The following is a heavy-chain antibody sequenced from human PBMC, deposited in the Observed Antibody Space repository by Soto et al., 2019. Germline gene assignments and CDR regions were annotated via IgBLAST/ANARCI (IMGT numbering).Heavy chain of an antibody. V-gene: IGHV1-69*02. D-gene: IGHD1-7*01. CDR3: ARAPSNWNYPY. CDR2: IIPILGIA. J-gene: IGHJ4*02. Sequence: SVKVSCKASGGTFSSYTISWVRQAPGQGLEWMGRIIPILGIANYAQKFQGRVTITADKSTSTAYMELSSLRSEDTAVYYCARAPSNWNYPYWGQGTLVTVSS. CDR1: GGTFSSYT.